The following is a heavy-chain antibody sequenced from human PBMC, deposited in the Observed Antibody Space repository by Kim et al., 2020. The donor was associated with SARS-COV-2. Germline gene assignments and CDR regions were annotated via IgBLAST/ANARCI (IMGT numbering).Heavy chain of an antibody. J-gene: IGHJ6*02. Sequence: SETLSLTCAVYGGSFSGYYWSWIRQPPGKGLEWIGEINHSGSTNYNPSLKSRVTISVDTSKNQFSLKLSSVTAADTAVYYCARGRSRPGGRQVIRRRYGMDVWGQGTTVTVSS. CDR2: INHSGST. CDR3: ARGRSRPGGRQVIRRRYGMDV. D-gene: IGHD3-22*01. CDR1: GGSFSGYY. V-gene: IGHV4-34*01.